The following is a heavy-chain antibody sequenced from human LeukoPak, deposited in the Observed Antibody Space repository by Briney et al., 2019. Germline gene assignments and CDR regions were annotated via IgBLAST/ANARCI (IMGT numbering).Heavy chain of an antibody. V-gene: IGHV3-30-3*01. CDR3: ARTMYITGSSDFDY. Sequence: GGSLRLSCAASGFTFNIYAMHWVRQAPGKGLEWVAVISYDGSKTYYADSVKGRFTISRDNSKNTLYLQMNSLRAENTALYYCARTMYITGSSDFDYWGQGTLVTVSS. J-gene: IGHJ4*02. CDR2: ISYDGSKT. D-gene: IGHD1-26*01. CDR1: GFTFNIYA.